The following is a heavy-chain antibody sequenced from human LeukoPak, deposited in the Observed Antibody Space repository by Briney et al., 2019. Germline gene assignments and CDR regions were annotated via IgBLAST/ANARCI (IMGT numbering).Heavy chain of an antibody. V-gene: IGHV3-30-3*01. CDR3: ARVYYYDSSGYSYYYYGMDV. Sequence: GGSLRLSCAASGFTFSSYAMHWVRQAPGKGLEWVAVISYDGSSKYYADSVKGRFTISRDNSKNTLYLQMNSLRAEDTAVYYCARVYYYDSSGYSYYYYGMDVWGQGTTVTVSS. CDR2: ISYDGSSK. D-gene: IGHD3-22*01. J-gene: IGHJ6*02. CDR1: GFTFSSYA.